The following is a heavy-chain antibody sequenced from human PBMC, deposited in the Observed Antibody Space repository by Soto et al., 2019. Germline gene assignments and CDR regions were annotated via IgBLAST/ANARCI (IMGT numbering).Heavy chain of an antibody. D-gene: IGHD4-17*01. Sequence: GSLRLSCAASGFTFSSYGMHWVRQAPGKGLEWVAVISYDGSNKYYADSVKGRFTISRDNSKNTLYLQMNSLRAEDTAVYYCAKDRGLRGYYFDYWGQGTLVTVSS. V-gene: IGHV3-30*18. CDR3: AKDRGLRGYYFDY. J-gene: IGHJ4*02. CDR2: ISYDGSNK. CDR1: GFTFSSYG.